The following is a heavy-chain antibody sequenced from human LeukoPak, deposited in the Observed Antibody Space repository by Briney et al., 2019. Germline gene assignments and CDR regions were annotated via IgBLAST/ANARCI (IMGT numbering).Heavy chain of an antibody. CDR3: ARASRMYYGSGSYSSFRY. Sequence: ASVKVSCKASGYTFTGYYMHWVRQAPGQGLEWMGWINPNSGGTNYAQKFQGRVTMTRNTSISTAYMELSSLRSEDTAVYYCARASRMYYGSGSYSSFRYWGQGTLVTVSS. CDR1: GYTFTGYY. J-gene: IGHJ4*02. CDR2: INPNSGGT. V-gene: IGHV1-2*02. D-gene: IGHD3-10*01.